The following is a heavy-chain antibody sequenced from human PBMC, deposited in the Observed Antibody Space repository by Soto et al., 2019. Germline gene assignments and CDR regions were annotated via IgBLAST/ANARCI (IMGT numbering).Heavy chain of an antibody. CDR3: AKDSAKVVVPAAIVPYYYYYGMDV. V-gene: IGHV3-23*01. CDR2: ISGSGGST. CDR1: GFTFSSYA. J-gene: IGHJ6*02. Sequence: SLRLSCAASGFTFSSYAMSWVRQAPGKGLEWVSAISGSGGSTYYADSVKGRFTISRDNSKNTLYLQMNSLRAEDTAVYYCAKDSAKVVVPAAIVPYYYYYGMDVWGQGTTVTVSS. D-gene: IGHD2-2*02.